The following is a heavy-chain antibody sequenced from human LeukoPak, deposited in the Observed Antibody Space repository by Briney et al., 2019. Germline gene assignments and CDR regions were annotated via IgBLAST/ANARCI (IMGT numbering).Heavy chain of an antibody. V-gene: IGHV3-21*01. J-gene: IGHJ3*02. CDR2: ISSSSSYI. D-gene: IGHD2/OR15-2a*01. CDR3: ARGFFYGHAFDI. CDR1: GFTFSSYS. Sequence: PGGSLRLSCAASGFTFSSYSMNWVRQAPGKGLEWVSSISSSSSYIYYADSVKGRFTISRDNAKNSLYLQMNSLRAEDTAVYYCARGFFYGHAFDIWGQGTMVTVSS.